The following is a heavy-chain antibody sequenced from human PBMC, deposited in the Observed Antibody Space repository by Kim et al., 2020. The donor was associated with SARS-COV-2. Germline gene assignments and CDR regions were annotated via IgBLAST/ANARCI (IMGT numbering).Heavy chain of an antibody. Sequence: SETLSLTCAVYGGSFSGYYWSWIRQPPGKGLEWIGEINHSGSTNYNPSLKSRVTISVDTSKNQFSLKLSSVTAADTAVYYCARGLGCSSTSCYRAPIFDYWGQGTLVTVSS. J-gene: IGHJ4*02. D-gene: IGHD2-2*01. V-gene: IGHV4-34*01. CDR1: GGSFSGYY. CDR3: ARGLGCSSTSCYRAPIFDY. CDR2: INHSGST.